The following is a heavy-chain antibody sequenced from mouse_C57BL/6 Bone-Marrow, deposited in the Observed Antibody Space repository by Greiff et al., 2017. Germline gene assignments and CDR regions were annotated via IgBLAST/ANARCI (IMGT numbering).Heavy chain of an antibody. Sequence: EVQLQQSGPELVKPGASVKISCKASGYTFTDYYMNWVKQSHGKSLEWIGDINPNNGGTSYNQKFKGKATLTVDKSSSTAYMELRSLTSEDSAVHYCATGGSSYDYAMDYWGQGTSVTVSS. V-gene: IGHV1-26*01. CDR3: ATGGSSYDYAMDY. CDR2: INPNNGGT. CDR1: GYTFTDYY. J-gene: IGHJ4*01. D-gene: IGHD1-1*01.